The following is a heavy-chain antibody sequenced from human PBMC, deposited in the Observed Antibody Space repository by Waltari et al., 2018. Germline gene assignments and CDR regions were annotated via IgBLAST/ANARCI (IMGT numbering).Heavy chain of an antibody. J-gene: IGHJ3*02. CDR1: GFSLSTSGVG. V-gene: IGHV2-5*01. D-gene: IGHD3-16*01. Sequence: QITLKESGPTLVKPTQPITLTCTFSGFSLSTSGVGVGWIRQPPGKALAWLALIYWNDDKRDSPALKSRLTITKDTSKNQVVLTMTNMDPVDTATYYCAHNMSTHYLNDAFDIWGQGTMVTVSS. CDR3: AHNMSTHYLNDAFDI. CDR2: IYWNDDK.